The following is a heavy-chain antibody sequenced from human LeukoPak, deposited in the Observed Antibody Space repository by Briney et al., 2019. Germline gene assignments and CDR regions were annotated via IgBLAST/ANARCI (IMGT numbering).Heavy chain of an antibody. CDR2: MNPNSGNT. V-gene: IGHV1-8*03. CDR1: GGTFSSYA. CDR3: ARLPTMDV. Sequence: ASVKVSCKASGGTFSSYAISWVRQAPGQGLEWMGWMNPNSGNTGYAQKFQGRVTITRNTSISTAYMELSSLRSEDTAVYYCARLPTMDVWGKGTTVTVSS. J-gene: IGHJ6*03.